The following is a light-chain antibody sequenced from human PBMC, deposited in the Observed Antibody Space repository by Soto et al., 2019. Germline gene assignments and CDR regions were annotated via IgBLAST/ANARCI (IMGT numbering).Light chain of an antibody. CDR3: QQSRSAIT. V-gene: IGKV3-20*01. J-gene: IGKJ5*01. CDR2: DAS. CDR1: QSVGSSH. Sequence: IVLTQSPGTLSLSPGERATLSCRASQSVGSSHLAWYQQKPGQAPRLLIYDASSRATGIPDRFSGSGSGTDFTLTISRLEPEDFAVYFCQQSRSAITFGQGTRLEIK.